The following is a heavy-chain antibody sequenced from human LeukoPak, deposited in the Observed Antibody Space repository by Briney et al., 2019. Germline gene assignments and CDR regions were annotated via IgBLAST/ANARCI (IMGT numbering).Heavy chain of an antibody. Sequence: ASVKVSCTASGYTFTVYFIHWVRQAPGQGLQWMGWINTQSGATNYAQEFLGRVTMTGDTSSSTTYLELSRLRSDDTAVYYCARRVSGDYYNGMDVWGQGTTVTVSS. CDR2: INTQSGAT. CDR3: ARRVSGDYYNGMDV. D-gene: IGHD7-27*01. CDR1: GYTFTVYF. J-gene: IGHJ6*02. V-gene: IGHV1-2*02.